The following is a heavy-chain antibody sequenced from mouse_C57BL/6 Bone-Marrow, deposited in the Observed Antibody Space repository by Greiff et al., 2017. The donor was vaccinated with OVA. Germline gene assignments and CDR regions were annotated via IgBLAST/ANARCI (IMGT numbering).Heavy chain of an antibody. CDR2: IDPSDSYT. J-gene: IGHJ3*01. Sequence: VQLQQSGAELVKPGASVKLSCKASGYTFTSYWMQWVKQRPGQGLEWIGEIDPSDSYTNYNQKFKGKATLTVDTSSSTAYVQLNSLTSEDSAVYYCASAVFAYWGQGTLVTVSA. CDR3: ASAVFAY. CDR1: GYTFTSYW. V-gene: IGHV1-50*01.